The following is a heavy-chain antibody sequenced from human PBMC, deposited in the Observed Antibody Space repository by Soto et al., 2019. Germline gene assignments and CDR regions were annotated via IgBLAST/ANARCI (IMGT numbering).Heavy chain of an antibody. D-gene: IGHD3-16*01. CDR3: AKTTLALYYFDY. J-gene: IGHJ4*02. V-gene: IGHV3-23*01. Sequence: EVQLLESGGGLVQPGGSLRLSCAASGLTFSSYAMSWVRQAPGKGLEWVSAISGSGGSTYYADSVKGRFTISRDNSKNTLYLQMNSLRAEDTAVYYCAKTTLALYYFDYWGQGTMVTVSS. CDR2: ISGSGGST. CDR1: GLTFSSYA.